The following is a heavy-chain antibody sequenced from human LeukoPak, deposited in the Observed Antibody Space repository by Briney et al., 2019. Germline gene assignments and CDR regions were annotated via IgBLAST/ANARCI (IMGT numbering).Heavy chain of an antibody. Sequence: GGSLRLSCAASGFTFDDYAMHWVRQAPGKGLEWVSLISGDGGSTYYADSVKGRFTISRDNSKNSLYLQMNSLRTEDTALYYCAKEMLHDYVWGSYRKLYYFDYWGQGTLVTVSS. J-gene: IGHJ4*02. CDR1: GFTFDDYA. V-gene: IGHV3-43*02. CDR3: AKEMLHDYVWGSYRKLYYFDY. CDR2: ISGDGGST. D-gene: IGHD3-16*02.